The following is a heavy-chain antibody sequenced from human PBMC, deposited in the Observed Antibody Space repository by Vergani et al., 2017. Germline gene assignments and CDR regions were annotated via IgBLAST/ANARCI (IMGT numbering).Heavy chain of an antibody. Sequence: QVQLQESGPGLVQSSETLSLTCSVSFNSIRNLYCNWILQPPGKGLEWIGTIHSSENTNYNPSLKTRFTISVDTSKNQFSLTLTSVTAAETAVYYCASATHSGQRADRWGQGILVTVTS. CDR1: FNSIRNLY. V-gene: IGHV4-59*11. CDR2: IHSSENT. D-gene: IGHD1-26*01. CDR3: ASATHSGQRADR. J-gene: IGHJ5*02.